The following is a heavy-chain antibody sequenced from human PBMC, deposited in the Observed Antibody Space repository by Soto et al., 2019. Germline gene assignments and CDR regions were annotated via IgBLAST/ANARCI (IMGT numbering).Heavy chain of an antibody. Sequence: SVKVSCKASGGTFSSYAISWVRQAPGQGLEWMGGIIPIFGTANYAQKFQGRVTITADESTSTAYMELSSLRSEDTAVYYCASSLKGVAQPNYYYYGMDVWGQGTTVTVSS. CDR2: IIPIFGTA. CDR3: ASSLKGVAQPNYYYYGMDV. D-gene: IGHD2-15*01. CDR1: GGTFSSYA. J-gene: IGHJ6*02. V-gene: IGHV1-69*13.